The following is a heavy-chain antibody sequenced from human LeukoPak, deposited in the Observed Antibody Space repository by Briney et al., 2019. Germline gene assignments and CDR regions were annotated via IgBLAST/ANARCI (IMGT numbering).Heavy chain of an antibody. Sequence: GASVKVSCKASGYTFTSYGNNWVRQSPGQGLEWMGWISVYNGNTNYAQKLQGRVTMTTDTSTSTAYMELRSLRSADTAVYYCARPSSGWTFRSTYAFDIWGQGTMVTVSS. CDR3: ARPSSGWTFRSTYAFDI. CDR1: GYTFTSYG. V-gene: IGHV1-18*01. D-gene: IGHD6-19*01. CDR2: ISVYNGNT. J-gene: IGHJ3*02.